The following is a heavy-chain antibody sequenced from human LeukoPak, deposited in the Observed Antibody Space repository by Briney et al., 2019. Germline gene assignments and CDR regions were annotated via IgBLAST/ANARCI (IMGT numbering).Heavy chain of an antibody. CDR1: GHTFTAYY. Sequence: GASVKVSCKASGHTFTAYYMFWVRQAPGQGLEWMGWINPNSGGTNYAPKFQGRVTMTRDTSISTAYMELSRLRSDDTAVYYCARATRPGIAAAGTDYWGQGTLVTVSS. V-gene: IGHV1-2*02. CDR2: INPNSGGT. CDR3: ARATRPGIAAAGTDY. J-gene: IGHJ4*02. D-gene: IGHD6-13*01.